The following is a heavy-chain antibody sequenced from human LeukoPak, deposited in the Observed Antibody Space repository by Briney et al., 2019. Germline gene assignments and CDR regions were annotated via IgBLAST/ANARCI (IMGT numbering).Heavy chain of an antibody. V-gene: IGHV3-48*03. D-gene: IGHD6-6*01. CDR1: EFTFTSYE. CDR3: ARGPSIAARYDAFDI. CDR2: ISSSGNTI. J-gene: IGHJ3*02. Sequence: GGSLRLSCAASEFTFTSYELNWVRQAPGQGLEWVSYISSSGNTISYADSVKGRFTISRDNAKNSLYLQVISLRAEDTAVYYCARGPSIAARYDAFDIWGQGTMVTVSS.